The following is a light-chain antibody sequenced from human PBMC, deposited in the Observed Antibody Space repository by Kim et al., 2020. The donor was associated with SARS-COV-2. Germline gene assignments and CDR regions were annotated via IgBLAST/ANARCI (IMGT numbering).Light chain of an antibody. Sequence: ASVNLPRTLSTGHSNSAIALHQQQPEKGPRYLLKLNSDGSHSKGDGIPDRFSGSSSGAERYLTISSLQSEDEADYYCQTWGTGIRVFGGGTQLTVL. V-gene: IGLV4-69*01. CDR1: TGHSNSA. J-gene: IGLJ3*02. CDR3: QTWGTGIRV. CDR2: LNSDGSH.